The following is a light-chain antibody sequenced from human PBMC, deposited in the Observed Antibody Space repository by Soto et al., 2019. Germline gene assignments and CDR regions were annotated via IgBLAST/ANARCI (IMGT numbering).Light chain of an antibody. CDR1: NIGSKS. CDR3: QVWDGVSDHPV. CDR2: YDS. J-gene: IGLJ2*01. V-gene: IGLV3-21*04. Sequence: SYVLTQPPSVSVAPGKTAKITCGGNNIGSKSVHWYQQKPGQAPLMVISYDSDRPSGIPDRFSGSNSGNTATLTISRVEAGDEADYYCQVWDGVSDHPVFGGGTKVTVL.